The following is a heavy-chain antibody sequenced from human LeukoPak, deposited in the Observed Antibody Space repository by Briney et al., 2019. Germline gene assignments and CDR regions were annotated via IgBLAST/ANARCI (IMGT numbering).Heavy chain of an antibody. Sequence: GGSLRLSCAASGFTFSFYWMHWVRQVPGKGLEWVSTIYTGGNTYYAASVKGRFTISRDFSKNTVFLHMNSLRAEDTAMYYCARGDDSGYYDYFDYWGQGALVTVSS. J-gene: IGHJ4*02. CDR3: ARGDDSGYYDYFDY. CDR2: IYTGGNT. CDR1: GFTFSFYW. V-gene: IGHV3-53*01. D-gene: IGHD3-22*01.